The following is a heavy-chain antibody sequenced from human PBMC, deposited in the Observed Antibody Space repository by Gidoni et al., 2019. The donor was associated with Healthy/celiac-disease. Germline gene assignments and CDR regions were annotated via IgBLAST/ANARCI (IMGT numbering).Heavy chain of an antibody. CDR1: GFTFSSYS. D-gene: IGHD3-22*01. V-gene: IGHV3-48*01. CDR3: ASMYDSSCPDAFDI. J-gene: IGHJ3*02. Sequence: EVQLVESGGGLVQPGGSLRLSCEASGFTFSSYSMNWVRQAPGKGLEWVSYISSSSSTIYYADSVKGRFTISRDNAKNSLYLQMNSLRAEDTAVYYCASMYDSSCPDAFDIWGQGTMVTVSS. CDR2: ISSSSSTI.